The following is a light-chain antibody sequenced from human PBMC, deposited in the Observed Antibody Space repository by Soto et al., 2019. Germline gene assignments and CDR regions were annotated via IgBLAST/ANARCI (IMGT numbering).Light chain of an antibody. CDR3: QQYNNWAIT. CDR1: QSVSNN. J-gene: IGKJ5*01. CDR2: GAS. V-gene: IGKV3-15*01. Sequence: EIVMTQSPATLSASPGERATLSCRASQSVSNNLAWYQQKPGQAPSLLIYGASTRATGVPARFSGSGSGTEFTLTISSLQSEDFAVYYCQQYNNWAITFGQGTRLEIK.